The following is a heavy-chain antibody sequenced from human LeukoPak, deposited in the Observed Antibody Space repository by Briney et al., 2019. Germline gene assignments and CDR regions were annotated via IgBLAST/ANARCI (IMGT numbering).Heavy chain of an antibody. J-gene: IGHJ4*02. CDR3: VKARDSLGYGDYGFDY. CDR2: ISSNGGST. Sequence: GSLRLSCSASGFPFSNYAMHWVRQAPGKGLEYVSAISSNGGSTYYADSVKGRFTISRDNSKNTLYLQMSSLRAEDTAVYYCVKARDSLGYGDYGFDYWGQGTLVTVSS. D-gene: IGHD4-17*01. CDR1: GFPFSNYA. V-gene: IGHV3-64D*06.